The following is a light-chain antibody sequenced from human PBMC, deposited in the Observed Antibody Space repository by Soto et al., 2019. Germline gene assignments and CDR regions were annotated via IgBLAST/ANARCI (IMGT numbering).Light chain of an antibody. CDR3: QQHNACPLT. CDR2: GAS. V-gene: IGKV3D-15*01. CDR1: QTLGNK. Sequence: EIVMTQSPATLSVSPGETATLSCRASQTLGNKLAWYQQKPGQAPRLLIYGASTRATGIPARFSGSGSGTEFTLTITSLQSEDFAIYYCQQHNACPLTFGPGTKVDLK. J-gene: IGKJ3*01.